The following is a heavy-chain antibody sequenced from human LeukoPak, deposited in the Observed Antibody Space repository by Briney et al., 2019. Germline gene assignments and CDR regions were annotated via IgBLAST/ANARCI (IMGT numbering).Heavy chain of an antibody. Sequence: GGSLRLSCAASGFTFNDYYMNWIRQAPGKGLEWISYISSSGTTINYADSVKDRFTISRDNAKNSLYLQMNSLRADDTAVYYCGRGQGYCTGGSCYFPGXFDLXGRGTLVTVX. J-gene: IGHJ2*01. CDR2: ISSSGTTI. CDR3: GRGQGYCTGGSCYFPGXFDL. CDR1: GFTFNDYY. V-gene: IGHV3-11*04. D-gene: IGHD2-15*01.